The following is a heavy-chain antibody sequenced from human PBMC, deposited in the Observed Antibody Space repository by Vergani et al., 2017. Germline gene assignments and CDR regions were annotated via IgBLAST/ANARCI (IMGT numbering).Heavy chain of an antibody. CDR2: IWYDGSNN. Sequence: QVQLVESGGGVVQPGRSLRLSCAASGFTFSSYGMHWVRPAPGKGLEWVAVIWYDGSNNYYADSVTGRFTISRDNSKNTLYLQMNSLRAEDTAVYYCARFWSGYLDGMDVWGQGTTVTVSS. J-gene: IGHJ6*02. CDR1: GFTFSSYG. V-gene: IGHV3-33*01. D-gene: IGHD3-3*01. CDR3: ARFWSGYLDGMDV.